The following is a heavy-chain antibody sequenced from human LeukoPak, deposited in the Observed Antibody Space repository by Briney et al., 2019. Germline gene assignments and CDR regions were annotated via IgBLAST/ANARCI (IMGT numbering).Heavy chain of an antibody. CDR2: IYNGGGTT. V-gene: IGHV3-53*01. D-gene: IGHD3-10*01. J-gene: IGHJ4*02. CDR3: ARDAFMGY. Sequence: GGSLRLSCAVSGFKVSSNDMNWVRQAPGNGLEWVSIIYNGGGTTYYADSVQGRFTISRDNSKNTLYLQMNSLRAEDTALYYCARDAFMGYWGQGTLVTVSS. CDR1: GFKVSSND.